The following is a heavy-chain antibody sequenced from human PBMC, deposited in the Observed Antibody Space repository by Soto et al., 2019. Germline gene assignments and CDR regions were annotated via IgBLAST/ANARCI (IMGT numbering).Heavy chain of an antibody. CDR3: ARQRLEYYYDSSGYYRPRAAVFDY. V-gene: IGHV4-61*01. CDR1: GGSVSSGSYY. Sequence: SETLSLTCTVSGGSVSSGSYYWSWIRQPPGKGLEWIGYIYYSGSTNYNPSLKSRVTISVDTSKNQFSLKLSSVTAADTAVYYCARQRLEYYYDSSGYYRPRAAVFDYCGQGTLVTVSS. CDR2: IYYSGST. D-gene: IGHD3-22*01. J-gene: IGHJ4*02.